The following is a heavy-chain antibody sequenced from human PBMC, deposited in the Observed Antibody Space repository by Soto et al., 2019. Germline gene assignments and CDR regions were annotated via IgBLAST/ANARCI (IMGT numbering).Heavy chain of an antibody. V-gene: IGHV1-24*01. Sequence: ALVKVSSKFSGYTVTEFCIHWLRPYPGKGLEWMGGFAPEEGETIYAQNFQGRVTMTADTSTDTAYMELSSLRSEDTAVDYCAALLFGELWAGGDWVQGTLVTVSS. J-gene: IGHJ4*02. CDR3: AALLFGELWAGGD. CDR1: GYTVTEFC. D-gene: IGHD3-10*02. CDR2: FAPEEGET.